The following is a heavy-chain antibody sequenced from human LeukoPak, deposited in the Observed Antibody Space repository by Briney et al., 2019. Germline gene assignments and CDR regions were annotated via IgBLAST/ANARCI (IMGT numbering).Heavy chain of an antibody. CDR1: GFTFSNFA. V-gene: IGHV3-13*01. J-gene: IGHJ3*02. CDR2: FSGTAGDT. Sequence: GGSLRLSCAASGFTFSNFAMSWVRQAPGKGLEWVSTFSGTAGDTYYPGSVKGRFTISRENAKNSLYLQMNSLRAGDTAVYYCARAMRTYDAFDIWGQGTMVTVSS. CDR3: ARAMRTYDAFDI.